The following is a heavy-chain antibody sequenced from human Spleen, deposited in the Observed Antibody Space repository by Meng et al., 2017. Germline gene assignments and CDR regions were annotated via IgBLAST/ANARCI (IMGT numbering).Heavy chain of an antibody. CDR1: GYTSASYG. Sequence: QVQLVQSGAEVKKPGASVWISCKASGYTSASYGIGWFRQALGQGLEWMGWFVSNADTYPAQKFQGRVTMTRDTHTSTDFMELRSLRFDDTAVYYCARGTPGRSYSDYWGQGTLVTVSS. J-gene: IGHJ4*02. D-gene: IGHD3-10*01. V-gene: IGHV1-18*01. CDR2: FVSNADT. CDR3: ARGTPGRSYSDY.